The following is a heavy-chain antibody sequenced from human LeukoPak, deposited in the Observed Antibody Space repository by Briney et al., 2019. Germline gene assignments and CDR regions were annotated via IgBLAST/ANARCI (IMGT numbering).Heavy chain of an antibody. V-gene: IGHV3-23*01. Sequence: PGRTLSLSCAASGFSSCSYAITTGRQAAGPGLKCFSAISASGGTTYYVVSVKGRFTLSRDNAKHTLYLQMNSLRAEDTAVYYCARDRSGTNSDFDCWGQGTLVTVCS. D-gene: IGHD1-14*01. CDR3: ARDRSGTNSDFDC. CDR2: ISASGGTT. CDR1: GFSSCSYA. J-gene: IGHJ4*02.